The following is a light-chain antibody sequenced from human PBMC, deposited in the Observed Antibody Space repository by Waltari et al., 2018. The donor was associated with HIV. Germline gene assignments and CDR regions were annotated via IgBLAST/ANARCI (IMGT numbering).Light chain of an antibody. CDR3: HVWDGSDYVSGV. J-gene: IGLJ3*02. Sequence: SYVLTQPPSVSVAPGKTATITCGGNDIGAKSVHWYQQKPGQAPVLVIYYNTDRPSGIPERFSGSNSGNTATLTISRAEAGDEADYYCHVWDGSDYVSGVFGGGTKVTVL. CDR2: YNT. V-gene: IGLV3-21*04. CDR1: DIGAKS.